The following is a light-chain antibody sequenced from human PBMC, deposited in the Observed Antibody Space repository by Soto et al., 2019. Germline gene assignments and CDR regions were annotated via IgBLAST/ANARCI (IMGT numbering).Light chain of an antibody. J-gene: IGLJ1*01. V-gene: IGLV2-8*01. CDR2: EVS. CDR1: SSDVGGYGY. Sequence: QSALTQPPSASGSPGQSVTISCTGASSDVGGYGYVSWYQQHPGKAPKLMIYEVSKRPSGVPDRFSGSKSGNTASLTISGLQAADEADYYCSLYTSENAYVFGTGTKVTVL. CDR3: SLYTSENAYV.